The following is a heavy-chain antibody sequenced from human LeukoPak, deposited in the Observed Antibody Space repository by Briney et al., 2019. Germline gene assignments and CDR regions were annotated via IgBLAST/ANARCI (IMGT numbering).Heavy chain of an antibody. D-gene: IGHD3-3*01. CDR3: TWSGLKIES. J-gene: IGHJ4*02. CDR2: IKKKSDGATT. V-gene: IGHV3-15*01. Sequence: GGSLRLSCAASGFTFSIAWMSWVRQAPGKGLEWLGQIKKKSDGATTAYAAPVKGRFTISRDDSKNTLFLQMNSLKTEDTALYYCTWSGLKIESWGQGTLVTVSS. CDR1: GFTFSIAW.